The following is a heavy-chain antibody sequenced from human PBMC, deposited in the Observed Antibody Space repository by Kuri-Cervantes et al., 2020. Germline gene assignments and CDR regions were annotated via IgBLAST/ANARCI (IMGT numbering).Heavy chain of an antibody. CDR1: GGSISSSNW. CDR2: IYHSGST. J-gene: IGHJ3*02. CDR3: ARGVWQQPVLGALDI. Sequence: GSLRLSCAVSGGSISSSNWWSWVRQPPGKGLEWIGEIYHSGSTNYNPSLKSRVTISLDTSKNQFSLKLSSVIAADTAIYYCARGVWQQPVLGALDIWGQGTMVTVSS. V-gene: IGHV4-4*02. D-gene: IGHD6-13*01.